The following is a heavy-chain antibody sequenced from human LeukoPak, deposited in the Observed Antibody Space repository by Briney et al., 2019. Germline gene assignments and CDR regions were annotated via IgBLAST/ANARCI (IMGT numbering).Heavy chain of an antibody. Sequence: PSETLSLTCTVSGGSTSSSTYYWDWIRQPPGKGLDWIGNIYDSGGTYYNPSLKSRVTISADTSKNQFSLKLNSVTAAATAVYYCATHRRSGSGGSENAFEIWGQGTMVTVSS. CDR3: ATHRRSGSGGSENAFEI. CDR1: GGSTSSSTYY. J-gene: IGHJ3*02. CDR2: IYDSGGT. V-gene: IGHV4-39*01. D-gene: IGHD5-12*01.